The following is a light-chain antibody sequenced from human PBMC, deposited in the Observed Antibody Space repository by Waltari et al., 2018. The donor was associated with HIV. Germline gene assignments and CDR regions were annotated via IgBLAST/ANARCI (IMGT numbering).Light chain of an antibody. V-gene: IGKV3-11*01. CDR3: QQRSNWPRGLT. J-gene: IGKJ4*01. CDR1: QSVSSY. Sequence: EIVLTQSPATLSLYPRDRATPSCRASQSVSSYLAWYQQKPGQAPRLLIYDASNRATGIPTRFSGSGSGTDFTLTISSLEPEDFAVYYCQQRSNWPRGLTFGGGTKVEIK. CDR2: DAS.